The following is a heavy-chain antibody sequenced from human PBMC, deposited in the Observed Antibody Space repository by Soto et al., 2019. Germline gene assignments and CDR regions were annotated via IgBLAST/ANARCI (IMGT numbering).Heavy chain of an antibody. Sequence: QVQLVQSGAEVKKPGSSVKVSCNAYGGTFSSYAISWVRQAPGQRLEWMGGIIPIFGTANYAQKFQGRITITADEYTSTAYMELSSLRSDDTAVDYCARGYYDSSGYPIFQHCGRGTLVIVSS. CDR2: IIPIFGTA. D-gene: IGHD3-22*01. V-gene: IGHV1-69*01. J-gene: IGHJ1*01. CDR3: ARGYYDSSGYPIFQH. CDR1: GGTFSSYA.